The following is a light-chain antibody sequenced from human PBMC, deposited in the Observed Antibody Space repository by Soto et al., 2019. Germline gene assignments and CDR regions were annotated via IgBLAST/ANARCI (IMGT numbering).Light chain of an antibody. V-gene: IGKV3D-20*01. CDR2: DAS. Sequence: ESVLTQSPATRSLSPGERATLSCGARQSVSSNYLAWYQQKPGLAPRRGIYDASNRATGIPDRFSGSGSGTDFTLTISRLEPEDFAVYYCQQYGSARTFGQGTKVEI. CDR1: QSVSSNY. CDR3: QQYGSART. J-gene: IGKJ1*01.